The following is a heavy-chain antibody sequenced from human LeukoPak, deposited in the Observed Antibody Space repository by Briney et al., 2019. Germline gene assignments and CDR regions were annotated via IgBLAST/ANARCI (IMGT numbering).Heavy chain of an antibody. J-gene: IGHJ4*02. Sequence: SVKVSCKASGGTFSSYAISWVRQAPGQGLEWMGRIIPIFGTANYAQKFQGRVTITTDESTSTAYMELSSLRSEVTAVYYCARDPLSDPPGDYWGQGTLVTVSS. CDR2: IIPIFGTA. V-gene: IGHV1-69*05. CDR3: ARDPLSDPPGDY. CDR1: GGTFSSYA.